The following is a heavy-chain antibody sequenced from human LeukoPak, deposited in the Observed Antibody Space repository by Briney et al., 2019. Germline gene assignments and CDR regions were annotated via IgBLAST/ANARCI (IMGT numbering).Heavy chain of an antibody. Sequence: GESLKISCKGSGYSFTSYWIGWVRQMPGKGLEWMGIIYPGDSDTRYSPSFQGQVTISADKSISTAYLQWSSLKASDTAMYYCARRVIAVAGMGTFDYWGQGTLVTVSS. CDR1: GYSFTSYW. V-gene: IGHV5-51*01. CDR3: ARRVIAVAGMGTFDY. CDR2: IYPGDSDT. J-gene: IGHJ4*02. D-gene: IGHD6-19*01.